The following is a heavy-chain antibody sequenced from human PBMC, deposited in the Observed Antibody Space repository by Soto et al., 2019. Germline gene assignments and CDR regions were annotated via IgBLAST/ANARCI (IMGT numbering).Heavy chain of an antibody. J-gene: IGHJ3*02. Sequence: ASVKVSCKVSGYTFTDLSVHWVRQAPGKGLEWMGGFDPEEDETNYAQKFQGRVTITADESTSTAYMELSSLRSEDTAVYYCARGDAFDIWGQGTMVTVSS. V-gene: IGHV1-24*01. CDR2: FDPEEDET. CDR1: GYTFTDLS. CDR3: ARGDAFDI.